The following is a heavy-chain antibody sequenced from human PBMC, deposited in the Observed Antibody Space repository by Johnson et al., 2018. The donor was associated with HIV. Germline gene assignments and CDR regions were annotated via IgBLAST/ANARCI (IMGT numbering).Heavy chain of an antibody. CDR1: GFTFSSYE. D-gene: IGHD1-26*01. CDR3: ARDGKGAFDI. Sequence: EVQLVESGGVLVQPGGSLRLSCAASGFTFSSYEMNWVRQAPGKGLEWVSYISSSGSTIYYADSVKGRFTVSRDNAKNSLYLQMNSLRAEDTAVYYCARDGKGAFDIWGQGTMVTVSS. V-gene: IGHV3-48*03. CDR2: ISSSGSTI. J-gene: IGHJ3*02.